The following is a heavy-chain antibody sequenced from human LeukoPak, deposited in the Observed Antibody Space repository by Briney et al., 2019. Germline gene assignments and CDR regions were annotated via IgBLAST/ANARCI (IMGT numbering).Heavy chain of an antibody. J-gene: IGHJ4*02. CDR1: GFTFSSYS. Sequence: GGSLRLSCAASGFTFSSYSMNWVRQAPGKGLEWVSSISSSSSYIYYADSVKGRFTISRDNAKNSLYLQMNSLRAEDTAVYYCASDTGPRDESDYWGQGTLVTVSS. CDR2: ISSSSSYI. D-gene: IGHD4-11*01. V-gene: IGHV3-21*01. CDR3: ASDTGPRDESDY.